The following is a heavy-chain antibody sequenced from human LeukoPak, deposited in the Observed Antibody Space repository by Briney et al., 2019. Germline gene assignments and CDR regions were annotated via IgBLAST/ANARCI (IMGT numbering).Heavy chain of an antibody. Sequence: SETLSLTCTVSGGSISSYYWSWIRQPPGKGLEWIGYIYYSGSTNYNPSLKSRVTISVDTSKNQFSLKLSSVTAADTAVYYCARADSGSYSLYFDYWGQGSLVIVSS. J-gene: IGHJ4*02. CDR2: IYYSGST. D-gene: IGHD1-26*01. CDR3: ARADSGSYSLYFDY. CDR1: GGSISSYY. V-gene: IGHV4-59*01.